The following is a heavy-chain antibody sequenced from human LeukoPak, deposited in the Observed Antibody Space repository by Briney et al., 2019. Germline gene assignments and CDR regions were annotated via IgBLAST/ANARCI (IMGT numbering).Heavy chain of an antibody. Sequence: GGSLRLSCAASGFTFSSYWMHWVRQAPGKGLVWVSRINSDGSSTSYADSVKGRFTISRDNAKNTLYLQMNSLRAEDTAVYYCARASDSSGYYPYYFDYWGQGTLVTVSS. D-gene: IGHD3-22*01. V-gene: IGHV3-74*01. J-gene: IGHJ4*02. CDR2: INSDGSST. CDR3: ARASDSSGYYPYYFDY. CDR1: GFTFSSYW.